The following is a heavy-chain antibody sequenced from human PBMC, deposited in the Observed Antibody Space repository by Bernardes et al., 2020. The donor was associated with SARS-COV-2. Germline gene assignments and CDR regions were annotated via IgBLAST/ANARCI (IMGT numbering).Heavy chain of an antibody. CDR3: AKGKWGDYYGMDV. Sequence: GGSLRLSCAASGFTLSRFAMSWVRQAPGKGLEWVSAIPGSGDNTYYADSVKGRFAISRDNSKNTLYLQMNSLRAEDSAIYYCAKGKWGDYYGMDVWGQGTTVTVSS. J-gene: IGHJ6*02. V-gene: IGHV3-23*01. CDR1: GFTLSRFA. CDR2: IPGSGDNT. D-gene: IGHD2-8*01.